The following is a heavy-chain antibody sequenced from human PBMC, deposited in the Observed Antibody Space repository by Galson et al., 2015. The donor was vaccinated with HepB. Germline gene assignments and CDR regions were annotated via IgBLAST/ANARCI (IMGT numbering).Heavy chain of an antibody. Sequence: SLRLSCAASGFTFSSYGMHWVRQAPGKGLEWVAVIWYDGSNKYYADSVKGRFTISRDNSKNTLYLQMNSLRAEDTAVYYCATDLGYCSSTSCPPIYYYGMDVWGQGTTVTVSS. J-gene: IGHJ6*02. D-gene: IGHD2-2*01. CDR1: GFTFSSYG. CDR2: IWYDGSNK. CDR3: ATDLGYCSSTSCPPIYYYGMDV. V-gene: IGHV3-33*01.